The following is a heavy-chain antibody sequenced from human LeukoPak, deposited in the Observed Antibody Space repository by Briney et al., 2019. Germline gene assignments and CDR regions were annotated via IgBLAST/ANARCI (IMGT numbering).Heavy chain of an antibody. CDR3: ARQPLYYYGSGSPTTFDY. CDR1: GGSISSGGYY. CDR2: IYNSVST. V-gene: IGHV4-31*03. Sequence: SESLSLTCTVSGGSISSGGYYWSWIRQHPGKGLEWIGYIYNSVSTYYNPSLKSRLTISVDTSKNQFSLKLSSVTAADTAVYFCARQPLYYYGSGSPTTFDYWGQGTLVTVSS. D-gene: IGHD3-10*01. J-gene: IGHJ4*02.